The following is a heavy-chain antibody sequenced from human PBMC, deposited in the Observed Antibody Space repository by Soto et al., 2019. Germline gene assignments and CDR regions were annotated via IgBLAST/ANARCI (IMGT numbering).Heavy chain of an antibody. CDR1: GFSFSTSGVG. CDR2: IYWSGDE. Sequence: QMTLKESGPTLVKPTQTLTLTCSFSGFSFSTSGVGVGCVRQPPGKTLQWLALIYWSGDEHYRPSLKSRLTITKVTSKSQGDLIMTNMDPVYTASYHCACGVATLPVFAFDVWRQGTTVTVSS. J-gene: IGHJ3*01. V-gene: IGHV2-5*01. CDR3: ACGVATLPVFAFDV. D-gene: IGHD6-6*01.